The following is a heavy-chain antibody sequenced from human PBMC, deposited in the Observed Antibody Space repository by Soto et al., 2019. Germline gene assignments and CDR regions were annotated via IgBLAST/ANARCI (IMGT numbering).Heavy chain of an antibody. J-gene: IGHJ4*02. CDR2: TYYNGNA. D-gene: IGHD3-10*01. V-gene: IGHV4-39*01. CDR3: ARHFVAVVIKGWGY. Sequence: SDTLSLTCNVSGGSIDRSNYYWDWLRQPPGKGLEWIGTTYYNGNAYYNPSLKSRVSMSVDTSKNQFSLKLVSVTAADTAVYYCARHFVAVVIKGWGYWGQGTLVTVS. CDR1: GGSIDRSNYY.